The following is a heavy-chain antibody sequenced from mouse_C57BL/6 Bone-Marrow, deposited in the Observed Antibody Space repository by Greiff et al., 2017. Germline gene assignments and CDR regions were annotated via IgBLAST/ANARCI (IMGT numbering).Heavy chain of an antibody. CDR3: ARGGNYYGGY. D-gene: IGHD1-1*01. V-gene: IGHV1-26*01. CDR2: INPNNGGT. J-gene: IGHJ2*01. Sequence: EVQLQQSGPELVKPGASVKISCKASGYTFTDYYMNWVKQSHGKSLEWIGDINPNNGGTSYNQKFKGKATLTVDKSSSTAYMELRSLTSEDSAVYYCARGGNYYGGYWGQGTTLTVSS. CDR1: GYTFTDYY.